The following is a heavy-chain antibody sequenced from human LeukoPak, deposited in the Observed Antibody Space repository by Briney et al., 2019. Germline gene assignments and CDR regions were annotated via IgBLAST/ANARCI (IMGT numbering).Heavy chain of an antibody. J-gene: IGHJ6*03. V-gene: IGHV7-4-1*02. Sequence: ASVKVSCKASGYTFTNHAINWVRQTPGQGLEYMGWIDTNTGNPSYAQAFTGRIVFSLDTSVSTAYLEIRSLKAEDSAVYFCARRSMVQHMDVWGKGTTVIVSS. CDR2: IDTNTGNP. CDR3: ARRSMVQHMDV. CDR1: GYTFTNHA. D-gene: IGHD3-10*01.